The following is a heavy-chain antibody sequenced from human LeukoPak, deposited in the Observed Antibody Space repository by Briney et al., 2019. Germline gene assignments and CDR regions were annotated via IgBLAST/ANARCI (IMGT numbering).Heavy chain of an antibody. CDR2: ISPNNGGT. CDR3: AGGIASYSSPYFDY. D-gene: IGHD3-10*01. V-gene: IGHV1-2*02. CDR1: GYTFTDYY. Sequence: ASVKVSCKASGYTFTDYYMHWMRQAPGQGLEWMGWISPNNGGTNYAQKFQGRVTMTRDTSIGTAYMELSRLRSDDTAVYYCAGGIASYSSPYFDYWGQGALVTVSS. J-gene: IGHJ4*02.